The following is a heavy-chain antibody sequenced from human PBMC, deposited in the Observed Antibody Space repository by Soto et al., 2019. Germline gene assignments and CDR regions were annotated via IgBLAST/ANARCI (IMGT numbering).Heavy chain of an antibody. V-gene: IGHV2-5*01. CDR2: IYWNDDK. CDR3: AQVDDVAALFAY. Sequence: QITLKESGPPLVKPTQTLTLTCTFSGFSLSTTGEGVGWIRQPPGKALEWLAVIYWNDDKSYSPSLKSRLTISKDTSKKQVVLTMMNIAPVDTGTYYCAQVDDVAALFAYWGQGTLVTVSS. D-gene: IGHD6-6*01. J-gene: IGHJ4*02. CDR1: GFSLSTTGEG.